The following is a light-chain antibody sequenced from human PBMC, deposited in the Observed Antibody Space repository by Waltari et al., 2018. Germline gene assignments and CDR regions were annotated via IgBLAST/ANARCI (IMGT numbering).Light chain of an antibody. CDR3: STYTTGVV. CDR2: EVT. V-gene: IGLV2-14*01. Sequence: VAWYQQHPGKFPKLLVFEVTHRPSGVSDRFSGSKSGNTASLTISGLQAEDEGDYYCSTYTTGVVFGGGTKLTVL. J-gene: IGLJ2*01.